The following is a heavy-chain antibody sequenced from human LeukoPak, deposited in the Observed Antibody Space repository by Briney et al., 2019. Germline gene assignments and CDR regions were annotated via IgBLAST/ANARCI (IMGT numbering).Heavy chain of an antibody. CDR2: INHNGNVN. J-gene: IGHJ4*02. CDR3: ARGRPHGNDY. Sequence: GGSLRLSCAASGFTFSSYWMNWARQAPGKGLEWVASINHNGNVNYYVDSVKGRFTISRDNAKNTLYLQMNSLRVEDTAVYYCARGRPHGNDYWGQGTLVTVSS. CDR1: GFTFSSYW. D-gene: IGHD4-23*01. V-gene: IGHV3-7*01.